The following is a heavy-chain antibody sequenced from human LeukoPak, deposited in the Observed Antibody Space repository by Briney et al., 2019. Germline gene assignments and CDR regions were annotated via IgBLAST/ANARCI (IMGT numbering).Heavy chain of an antibody. V-gene: IGHV5-51*01. D-gene: IGHD5-24*01. J-gene: IGHJ5*02. CDR2: IYPGDSET. CDR1: GCVYTSYW. Sequence: GAPLQPSCHSAGCVYTSYWIGWGRPMPGTGLEGMGIIYPGDSETRYSPSFQGQVTISADKSISTAYLQWSSLKASDTAMYYCARLGSRHGYNWGDLWGQGTLVSVSS. CDR3: ARLGSRHGYNWGDL.